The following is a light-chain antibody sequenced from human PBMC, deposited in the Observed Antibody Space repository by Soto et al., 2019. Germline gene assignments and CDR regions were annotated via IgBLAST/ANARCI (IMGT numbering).Light chain of an antibody. CDR1: SSDDGGYNY. Sequence: QSALTQPASVSGSPGQSITISCTGTSSDDGGYNYVSWYQQHPGKAPKLMIYDVSNRPSGVSDRFSGSKSGNTASLTISGLQAEDEADYYCSSYTSSSTLSVVFGGGTKLTVL. CDR2: DVS. CDR3: SSYTSSSTLSVV. J-gene: IGLJ2*01. V-gene: IGLV2-14*01.